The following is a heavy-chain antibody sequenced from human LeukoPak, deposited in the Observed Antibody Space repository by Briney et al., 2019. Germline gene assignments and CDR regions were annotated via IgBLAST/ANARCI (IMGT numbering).Heavy chain of an antibody. CDR1: GFTFSSYS. CDR2: IPYDGSNK. Sequence: GGSLRLSCAASGFTFSSYSMNWVRQAPGKGLEWVAVIPYDGSNKYYADSVKGRFTISRDNSKDTLYLQMNSLRAEDTAVCYCAREVPFDYWGQGTLVTVSS. CDR3: AREVPFDY. V-gene: IGHV3-30*03. J-gene: IGHJ4*02.